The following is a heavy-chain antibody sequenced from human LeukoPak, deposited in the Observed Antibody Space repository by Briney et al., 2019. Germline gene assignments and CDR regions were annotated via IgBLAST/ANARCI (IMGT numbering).Heavy chain of an antibody. Sequence: SETLSLTCAVYGGSFSGYYWNWIRQPPGKGLEWIGEINHSGSTNYNPSLKSRVTISVDTSKNQFSLKLSSVTAADTAVYYCARRRTEWLLYGAELYFDYWGQGTLVTVSS. D-gene: IGHD3-3*01. CDR2: INHSGST. J-gene: IGHJ4*02. V-gene: IGHV4-34*01. CDR1: GGSFSGYY. CDR3: ARRRTEWLLYGAELYFDY.